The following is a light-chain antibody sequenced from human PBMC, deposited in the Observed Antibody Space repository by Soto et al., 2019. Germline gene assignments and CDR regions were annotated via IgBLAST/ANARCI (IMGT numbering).Light chain of an antibody. Sequence: QSVLTQPPSVSGAPGQRVTISRTGSSSNIGAAYGVHWYQQLPGTAPKLLIYSNSNRPSGVPDRFSGSKSGTSASLAITGLQAEDETDYYCQSYDSSLSGSVFGGGTKLTVL. CDR1: SSNIGAAYG. J-gene: IGLJ3*02. V-gene: IGLV1-40*01. CDR2: SNS. CDR3: QSYDSSLSGSV.